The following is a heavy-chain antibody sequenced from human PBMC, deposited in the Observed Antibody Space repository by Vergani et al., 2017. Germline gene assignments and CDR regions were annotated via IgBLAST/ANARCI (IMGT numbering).Heavy chain of an antibody. CDR3: ASGRYYYDSSGWSPADY. D-gene: IGHD3-22*01. CDR2: IYYSGST. CDR1: GGYISSSSYY. Sequence: QLQLQESGPGLVKPSETLYLTCPVSGGYISSSSYYWGWIRQPPGKGLEWIGSIYYSGSTYYNPSLKSRVTISVDTSKNQFSLKLSSVTAADTAVYYCASGRYYYDSSGWSPADYWGQGTLVTVSS. J-gene: IGHJ4*02. V-gene: IGHV4-39*07.